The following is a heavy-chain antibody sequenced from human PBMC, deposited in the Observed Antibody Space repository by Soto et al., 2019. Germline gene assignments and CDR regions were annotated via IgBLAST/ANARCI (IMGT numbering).Heavy chain of an antibody. CDR2: IYYSGST. V-gene: IGHV4-39*01. Sequence: SETLSLTCTVSGGSISSSSYYWGWIRQPPGKGLEWIGSIYYSGSTYYNPSLKSRVTISVDTSKNQFSLKLSSVTAADTAVYYCARTLYTSGWHFDYWGQGTLVTVSS. CDR1: GGSISSSSYY. CDR3: ARTLYTSGWHFDY. D-gene: IGHD6-19*01. J-gene: IGHJ4*02.